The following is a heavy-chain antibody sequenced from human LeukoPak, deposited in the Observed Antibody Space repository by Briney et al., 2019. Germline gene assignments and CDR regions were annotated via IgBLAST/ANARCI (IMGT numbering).Heavy chain of an antibody. CDR1: GFTFSSYS. Sequence: PGGSLRLSCAASGFTFSSYSMNWVRQAPGKGLEWVSSISSRSTYIYHANSVKGRFTISRDNAKNSLFLQMNSLRAEDTAVYYCARVSNGFGGNDDYFDYWGQGTLVTVSS. J-gene: IGHJ4*02. CDR3: ARVSNGFGGNDDYFDY. D-gene: IGHD3-16*01. V-gene: IGHV3-21*01. CDR2: ISSRSTYI.